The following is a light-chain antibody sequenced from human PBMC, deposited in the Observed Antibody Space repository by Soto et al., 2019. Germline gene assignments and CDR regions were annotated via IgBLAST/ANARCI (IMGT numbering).Light chain of an antibody. CDR2: GAS. CDR3: QQSSNWPPIN. V-gene: IGKV3-11*01. J-gene: IGKJ5*01. CDR1: QSVHNF. Sequence: EIVLTQSPATLSLSPGYRAALSCKASQSVHNFLAWYQQKPGQAPRLLIYGASTRAAGIPARFSGSGSGTDFTLTIRSLEPEDFAVYYCQQSSNWPPINCGQGKRREIK.